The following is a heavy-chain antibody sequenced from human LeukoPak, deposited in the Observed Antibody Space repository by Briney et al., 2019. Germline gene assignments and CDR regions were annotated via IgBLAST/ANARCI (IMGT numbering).Heavy chain of an antibody. Sequence: GGSLRFSCAASGFTFSAHAMSWVRQPPGKGLEWVSAISGSNGRTHYADSLRGRFSISRDNSKNTLYLQMNSLRADDTAVYYCAKDVLHDGSVYYANYLDSWGHGTLVTVSS. CDR3: AKDVLHDGSVYYANYLDS. CDR2: ISGSNGRT. V-gene: IGHV3-23*01. D-gene: IGHD3-22*01. CDR1: GFTFSAHA. J-gene: IGHJ5*01.